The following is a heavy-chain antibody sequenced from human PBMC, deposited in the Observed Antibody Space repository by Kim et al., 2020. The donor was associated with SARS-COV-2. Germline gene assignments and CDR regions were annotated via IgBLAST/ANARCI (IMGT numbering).Heavy chain of an antibody. V-gene: IGHV4-30-4*01. CDR2: IYYSGST. CDR3: ARGGPNIAAAVGWFDP. D-gene: IGHD6-13*01. CDR1: GGSISSGDYY. Sequence: SETLSLTCTVSGGSISSGDYYWSWIRQPPGKGLEWIGYIYYSGSTYYNPSLKSRITISVDTSKNQFSLMLSSVTAADTAVYYCARGGPNIAAAVGWFDPWGQGTLVTVSS. J-gene: IGHJ5*02.